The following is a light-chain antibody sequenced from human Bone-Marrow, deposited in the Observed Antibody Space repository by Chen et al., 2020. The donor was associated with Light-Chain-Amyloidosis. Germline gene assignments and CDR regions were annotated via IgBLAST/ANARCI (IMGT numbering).Light chain of an antibody. Sequence: SYVLTQPSSVSVAPGQTATIACGGNNIGSTSVHWYQQTPGQAPLLVVYDDSDRPSGIPERLSGSNSGNTPTLTISGVEAADDADYYCQVWDRSSDRPVFGGGTKLTVL. CDR1: NIGSTS. V-gene: IGLV3-21*02. CDR2: DDS. J-gene: IGLJ3*02. CDR3: QVWDRSSDRPV.